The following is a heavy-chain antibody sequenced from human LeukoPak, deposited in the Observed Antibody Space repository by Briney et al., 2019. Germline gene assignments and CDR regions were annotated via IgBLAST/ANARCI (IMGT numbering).Heavy chain of an antibody. Sequence: PSETLSLTCTVSVGSISSSGYYWGWIRQPPGKGLEWIGSIYYSGSTYYNPSLKSRVTISVDTSKNQFSLKLSAVTAADTAVYYCARPPVVDGAALDIWDRGTMVTVSS. CDR3: ARPPVVDGAALDI. CDR1: VGSISSSGYY. V-gene: IGHV4-39*01. CDR2: IYYSGST. J-gene: IGHJ3*02. D-gene: IGHD2-15*01.